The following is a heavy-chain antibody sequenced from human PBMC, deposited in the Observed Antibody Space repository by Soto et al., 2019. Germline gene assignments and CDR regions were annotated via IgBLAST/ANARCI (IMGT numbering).Heavy chain of an antibody. CDR3: AKDIQSWKGNWFDP. CDR2: ISGSGGST. J-gene: IGHJ5*02. Sequence: GGSLRLSCAASGFTFSSYSMSWVRQAPGKGLEWVSAISGSGGSTYYADSVKGRFTISRDNSKNTLYLQMNSLRAEDTAVYYCAKDIQSWKGNWFDPWGQGTLVTVSS. CDR1: GFTFSSYS. V-gene: IGHV3-23*01. D-gene: IGHD1-1*01.